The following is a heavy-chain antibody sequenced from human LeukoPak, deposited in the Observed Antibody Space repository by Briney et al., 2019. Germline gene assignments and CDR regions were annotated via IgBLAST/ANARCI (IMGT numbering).Heavy chain of an antibody. V-gene: IGHV4-31*03. J-gene: IGHJ6*02. CDR2: IYYAGRT. Sequence: SETLSLTCLVSGASITTGGYYWSWIRQRPGKGLEWIGYIYYAGRTDYNSSLESRVTISADTSMNQFSLKLTSVSAADTAVYYCARGGYQLPTKGHMDVWGQGTTVTVSS. D-gene: IGHD2-2*01. CDR3: ARGGYQLPTKGHMDV. CDR1: GASITTGGYY.